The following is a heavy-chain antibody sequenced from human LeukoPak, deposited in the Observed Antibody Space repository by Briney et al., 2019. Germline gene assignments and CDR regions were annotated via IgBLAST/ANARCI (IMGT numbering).Heavy chain of an antibody. V-gene: IGHV3-74*01. Sequence: PGGSLRLSCVASGLTLGNHWMHWVRQAPGKGLVWVSRISGDEIWTSYADSVKGRFTISRDNAKDTLYLQMNGLRTEDTAVYYCTREYISGPRQTDAFDIWGRGTMVTVSS. D-gene: IGHD3-22*01. J-gene: IGHJ3*02. CDR3: TREYISGPRQTDAFDI. CDR2: ISGDEIWT. CDR1: GLTLGNHW.